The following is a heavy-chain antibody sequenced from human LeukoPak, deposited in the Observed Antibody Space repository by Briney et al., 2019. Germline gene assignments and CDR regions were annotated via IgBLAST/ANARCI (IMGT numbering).Heavy chain of an antibody. CDR2: IYYSGST. D-gene: IGHD3-10*01. V-gene: IGHV4-39*07. Sequence: SETLSLTCTVSGGSISSSSYYWGWIRQPPGKGLEWIGSIYYSGSTYYNPSLKSRLTISVDTSKNQFSLKLSSVTAADTAVYYCARGRGGYYFDYWGQGTLVTVSS. CDR1: GGSISSSSYY. J-gene: IGHJ4*02. CDR3: ARGRGGYYFDY.